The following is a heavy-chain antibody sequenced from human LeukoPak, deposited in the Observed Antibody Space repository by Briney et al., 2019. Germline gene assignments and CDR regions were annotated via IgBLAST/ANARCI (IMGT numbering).Heavy chain of an antibody. CDR1: GFTFSSYA. D-gene: IGHD2-15*01. J-gene: IGHJ4*02. CDR2: ISYDGSNK. V-gene: IGHV3-30-3*01. Sequence: GGSLRLSCAASGFTFSSYAMHWVRQAPGQGLEWVAVISYDGSNKYYADSVKGRFTISRDNSKNTLYLQMNSLRAEDTAVYYCARSLGAANLPDYWGQGTLVTVSS. CDR3: ARSLGAANLPDY.